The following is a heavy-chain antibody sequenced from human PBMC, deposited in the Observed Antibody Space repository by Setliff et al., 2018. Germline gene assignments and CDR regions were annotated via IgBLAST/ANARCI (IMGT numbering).Heavy chain of an antibody. Sequence: ASVKVSCKASGYTFTSYGISWVRQAPGQGLEWMGWISAYNGNTSYAQKLQGRVTMTTDTSTSTAYMELRSLRSDDTAVYYCARDLEGGYSGYDLEGGVDYWGQGTLVTVSS. CDR3: ARDLEGGYSGYDLEGGVDY. CDR2: ISAYNGNT. CDR1: GYTFTSYG. V-gene: IGHV1-18*01. D-gene: IGHD5-12*01. J-gene: IGHJ4*02.